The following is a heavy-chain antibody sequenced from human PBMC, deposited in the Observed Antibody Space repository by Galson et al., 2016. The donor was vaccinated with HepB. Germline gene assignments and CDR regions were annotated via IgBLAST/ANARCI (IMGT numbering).Heavy chain of an antibody. CDR1: GFTFSTYP. CDR3: ARDSAGIEYFFDY. V-gene: IGHV3-30-3*01. Sequence: SLRLSCAASGFTFSTYPMHWVRQAPGRGLEWVAVISHDGTNKYYADSVKGRFTISRDNSKNTMYVQMNSLRAEDTAVYYCARDSAGIEYFFDYWGQGTLVTVSS. CDR2: ISHDGTNK. D-gene: IGHD1-1*01. J-gene: IGHJ4*02.